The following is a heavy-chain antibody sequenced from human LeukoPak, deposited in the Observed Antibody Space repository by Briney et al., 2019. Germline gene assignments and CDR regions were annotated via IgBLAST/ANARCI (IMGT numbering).Heavy chain of an antibody. D-gene: IGHD4-23*01. Sequence: GGSLRLSCAASGFSFSNCSMNWVRQGPGAGLEWVSSISSSSTYIYYADSLEGRYTISRDNVRNSLYLQMNSLRAEDTAVYYCAGDYEGNLAFDIWGQGTMVTVSS. CDR3: AGDYEGNLAFDI. CDR2: ISSSSTYI. V-gene: IGHV3-21*01. CDR1: GFSFSNCS. J-gene: IGHJ3*02.